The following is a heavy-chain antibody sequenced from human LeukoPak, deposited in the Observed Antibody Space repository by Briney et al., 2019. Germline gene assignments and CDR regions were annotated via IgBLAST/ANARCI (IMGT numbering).Heavy chain of an antibody. CDR2: INWNGGST. Sequence: PGGSLRLSCAASGFTLSSYGMTWVRQAPGKGLEWVSGINWNGGSTGYADSVKGRFTISRDNAKNSLYLQMNSLRAEDTALYYCARSRHSYDSSGFPHYWGQGALVTVSS. CDR1: GFTLSSYG. V-gene: IGHV3-20*04. D-gene: IGHD3-22*01. J-gene: IGHJ4*02. CDR3: ARSRHSYDSSGFPHY.